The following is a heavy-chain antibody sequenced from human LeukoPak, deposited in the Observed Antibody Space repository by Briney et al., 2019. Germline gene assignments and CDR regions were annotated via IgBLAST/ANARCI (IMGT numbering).Heavy chain of an antibody. J-gene: IGHJ5*02. CDR2: ISSSGSTI. D-gene: IGHD6-13*01. V-gene: IGHV3-48*04. Sequence: GGSLRLSCAASGFTFSSYSMNWVRQAPGKGLEWVSYISSSGSTIYYADSVKGRFTISRDNAKNSLYLQMNSLRAGDTAVYYCARGAGIAAALAFDPWGQGTLVTVSS. CDR3: ARGAGIAAALAFDP. CDR1: GFTFSSYS.